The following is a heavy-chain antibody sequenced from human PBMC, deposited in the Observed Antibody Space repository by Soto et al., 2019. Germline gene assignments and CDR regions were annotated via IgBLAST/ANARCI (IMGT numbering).Heavy chain of an antibody. D-gene: IGHD6-6*01. Sequence: QVQLVESGGGVVQPGRSLRLSCAASGFTFSSYAMHWVRQAPGKGLEWVAVISYDGSNKYYADSVKGRFTISGDNSKNTLYLQMNSLRPEDTAVYYCARGRSSSSGYYYGLDVWGQGTTVTVSS. V-gene: IGHV3-30-3*01. CDR3: ARGRSSSSGYYYGLDV. CDR2: ISYDGSNK. J-gene: IGHJ6*02. CDR1: GFTFSSYA.